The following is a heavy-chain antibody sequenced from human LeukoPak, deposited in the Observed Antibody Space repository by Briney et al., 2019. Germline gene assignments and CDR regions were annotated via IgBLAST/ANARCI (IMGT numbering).Heavy chain of an antibody. V-gene: IGHV3-74*01. Sequence: GGSLRLSCAASGFSISTYWIHWVRQAPGKWLVWVSRINPDGSTTYYADSVKGRITISRDNAKNTLYLQMNSLRAEDTALYYCARGYYDSSGYHLFDYWGQGTLVTVSS. CDR1: GFSISTYW. D-gene: IGHD3-22*01. J-gene: IGHJ4*02. CDR2: INPDGSTT. CDR3: ARGYYDSSGYHLFDY.